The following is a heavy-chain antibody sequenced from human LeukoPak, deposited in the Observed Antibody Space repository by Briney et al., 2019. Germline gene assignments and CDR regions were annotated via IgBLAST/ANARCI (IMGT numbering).Heavy chain of an antibody. CDR3: AKGDDILTGASDY. CDR1: GFTFSSYS. Sequence: QPGGSLRLSCAASGFTFSSYSMNWVRQAPGKGLEWVSYISSSSSTIYYADSVKGRFTISRDNAKNSLYLQMNSLRAEDTAVYYCAKGDDILTGASDYWGQGTLVTVSS. V-gene: IGHV3-48*01. CDR2: ISSSSSTI. D-gene: IGHD3-9*01. J-gene: IGHJ4*02.